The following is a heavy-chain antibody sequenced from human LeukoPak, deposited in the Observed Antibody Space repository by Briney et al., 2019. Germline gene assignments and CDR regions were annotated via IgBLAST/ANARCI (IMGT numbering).Heavy chain of an antibody. CDR1: GGSFSGYY. CDR3: ARGPGGSSSSDFDY. CDR2: INHSGST. D-gene: IGHD6-6*01. Sequence: SETLSLTCAVYGGSFSGYYWNWIRQPPGKGLEWIGEINHSGSTNYNPSLKSRVTISVDTSKNQFSLKLSSVTAADTAVYYCARGPGGSSSSDFDYWGQGTLVTVSS. J-gene: IGHJ4*02. V-gene: IGHV4-34*01.